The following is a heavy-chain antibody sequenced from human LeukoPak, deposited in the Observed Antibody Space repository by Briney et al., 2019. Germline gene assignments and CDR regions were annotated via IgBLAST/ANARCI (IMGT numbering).Heavy chain of an antibody. J-gene: IGHJ4*02. CDR3: ARYVGPNIAVAGSDF. V-gene: IGHV3-21*01. D-gene: IGHD6-19*01. Sequence: ETLSLTCAVYGGSFSGYYWSWIRQPPGKGLEWVSSITSRSKYIYHADSVKGRFTISRDNANNLLFLQMDSLRDEDTAVYYCARYVGPNIAVAGSDFWGQGTLVTVSS. CDR1: GGSFSGYY. CDR2: ITSRSKYI.